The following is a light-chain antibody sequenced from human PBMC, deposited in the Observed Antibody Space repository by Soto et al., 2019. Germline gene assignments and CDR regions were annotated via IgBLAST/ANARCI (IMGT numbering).Light chain of an antibody. CDR2: DAS. CDR1: QSVSSY. CDR3: QRGGG. V-gene: IGKV3-11*01. J-gene: IGKJ5*01. Sequence: EIVLTQSPATLSLSPGERATLSCRASQSVSSYLAWYQQKPGQAPRLLIYDASNRATGIPARFSGSGSGTDFTLTIRSLEPEDFAVYYCQRGGGFGHGTRLEIK.